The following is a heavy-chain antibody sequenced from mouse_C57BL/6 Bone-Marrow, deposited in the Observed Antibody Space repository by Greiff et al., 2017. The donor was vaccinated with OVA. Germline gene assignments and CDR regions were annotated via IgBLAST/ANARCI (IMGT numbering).Heavy chain of an antibody. CDR2: IYPRSGNT. Sequence: VKLMESGAELARPGASVKLSCKASGYTFTSYGISWVKQRTGQGLEWIGEIYPRSGNTYYNEKFKGKATLTADKSSSTAYMELRSLTSEDSAVYFCAIFWLPYYYAMDYWGQGTSVTVSS. CDR3: AIFWLPYYYAMDY. V-gene: IGHV1-81*01. D-gene: IGHD2-2*01. CDR1: GYTFTSYG. J-gene: IGHJ4*01.